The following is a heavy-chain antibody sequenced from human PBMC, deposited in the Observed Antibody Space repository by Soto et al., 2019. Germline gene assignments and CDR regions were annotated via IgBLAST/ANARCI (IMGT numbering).Heavy chain of an antibody. CDR1: GGSISSYY. Sequence: SETLSLTYTVSGGSISSYYWSWIRQTPGKGLEWIGYMYYGGRTNYNPSLKSRVTISVDTSKMQVSLKLSSVTAADTAVYFCARGTPSPLIVRSSRGPWFDPWGQGTLVTVSS. J-gene: IGHJ5*02. CDR2: MYYGGRT. V-gene: IGHV4-59*08. D-gene: IGHD2-15*01. CDR3: ARGTPSPLIVRSSRGPWFDP.